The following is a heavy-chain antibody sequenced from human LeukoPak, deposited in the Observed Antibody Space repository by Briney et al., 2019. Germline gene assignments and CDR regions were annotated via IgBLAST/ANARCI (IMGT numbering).Heavy chain of an antibody. Sequence: GASVKVCCKASGYTFTGYYMHWVRQAPGQGLEWMGWINPNSGGTNYAQKFQGRVTMTRDTSISTAYMELSRLRSDDTAVYYCLSGYCSSTSCYTPTFHYYYGMDVWGQGTTVTVSS. CDR2: INPNSGGT. CDR1: GYTFTGYY. CDR3: LSGYCSSTSCYTPTFHYYYGMDV. V-gene: IGHV1-2*02. J-gene: IGHJ6*02. D-gene: IGHD2-2*02.